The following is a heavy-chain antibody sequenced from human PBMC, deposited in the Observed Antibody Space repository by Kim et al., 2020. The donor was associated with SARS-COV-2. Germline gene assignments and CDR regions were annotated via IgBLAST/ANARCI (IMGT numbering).Heavy chain of an antibody. V-gene: IGHV3-23*01. CDR3: AKLNRGGDCFPCEY. CDR2: ISGSGGST. J-gene: IGHJ4*02. Sequence: GGSLRLSCAASGFTFSSYAMSWVRQAPGKGLEWVSAISGSGGSTYYADSVKGRFTISRDNSKNTLYLQMNSLRAEDTAVYYCAKLNRGGDCFPCEYWGQGTLVTVSS. CDR1: GFTFSSYA. D-gene: IGHD2-21*02.